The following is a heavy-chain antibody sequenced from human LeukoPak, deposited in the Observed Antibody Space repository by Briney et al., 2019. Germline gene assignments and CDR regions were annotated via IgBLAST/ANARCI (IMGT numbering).Heavy chain of an antibody. D-gene: IGHD2-15*01. V-gene: IGHV3-30-3*01. CDR3: ASIGLDAFDI. Sequence: GGSLRLSCAASGFTFSSSAMSWVRQAPGKGLEWVAVISYDGSNKYYADSVKGRFSISRDNSKNTLYLQMNSLRAEDTAVYYCASIGLDAFDIWGQGTMVIVSS. CDR2: ISYDGSNK. CDR1: GFTFSSSA. J-gene: IGHJ3*02.